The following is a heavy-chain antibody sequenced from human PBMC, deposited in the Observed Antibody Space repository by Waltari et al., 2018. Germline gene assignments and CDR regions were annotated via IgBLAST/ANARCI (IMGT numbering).Heavy chain of an antibody. V-gene: IGHV4-59*11. CDR2: IYYSGST. J-gene: IGHJ3*02. D-gene: IGHD5-12*01. CDR3: ARAYSGYDRVFDI. CDR1: GGSISSHY. Sequence: QVQLQESGPGLVKPSETLSLTCTVSGGSISSHYWSWIRQPPGKGLEWIGYIYYSGSTNYNPSLKSRVTISVDTSKNQFSLKLSSVTAADTAVYYCARAYSGYDRVFDIWGQGTMVTVSS.